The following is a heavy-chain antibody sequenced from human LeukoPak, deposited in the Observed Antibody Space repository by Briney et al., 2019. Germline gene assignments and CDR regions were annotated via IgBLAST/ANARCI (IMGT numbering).Heavy chain of an antibody. D-gene: IGHD3-10*01. CDR1: GFTFSSYA. V-gene: IGHV3-23*01. Sequence: PGGSLRLSCAAPGFTFSSYAMSWVRQAPGKGLEWVSAISGSGGSTYYADSVKGRFTISRDNSKNTLYLQMNSLRAEDTAVYYCAKGGAYYGSGSYLGYWGQGTLVTVSS. CDR3: AKGGAYYGSGSYLGY. CDR2: ISGSGGST. J-gene: IGHJ4*02.